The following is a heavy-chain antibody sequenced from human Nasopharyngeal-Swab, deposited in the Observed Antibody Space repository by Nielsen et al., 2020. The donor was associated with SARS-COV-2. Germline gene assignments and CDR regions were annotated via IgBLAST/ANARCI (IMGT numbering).Heavy chain of an antibody. V-gene: IGHV3-7*01. Sequence: GESLKISCAASGFTFSSYWMSWRRQAPGKGLEWVAHIKQSGSGQYYVDSVKGRFTTSRDNAKNSLSLQMNSLRAEDTAVYYCARYCSTTSCPRGFDYWGQGTLVTVSS. D-gene: IGHD2-2*01. CDR2: IKQSGSGQ. CDR3: ARYCSTTSCPRGFDY. CDR1: GFTFSSYW. J-gene: IGHJ4*02.